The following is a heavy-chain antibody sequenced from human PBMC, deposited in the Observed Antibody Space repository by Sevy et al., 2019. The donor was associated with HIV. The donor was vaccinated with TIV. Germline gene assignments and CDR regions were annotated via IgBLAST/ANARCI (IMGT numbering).Heavy chain of an antibody. Sequence: SETLSLTCTVSGDSISSSRYYWGWIRQPPGKGLEWIGSIDYSGSTYSNPFLKTRITISLHTSKKQFSLKLSSMTAADTAICYWARQYCGGDCYFRGYFDSWGQGALVTVSS. CDR2: IDYSGST. D-gene: IGHD2-21*01. CDR1: GDSISSSRYY. CDR3: ARQYCGGDCYFRGYFDS. J-gene: IGHJ4*02. V-gene: IGHV4-39*01.